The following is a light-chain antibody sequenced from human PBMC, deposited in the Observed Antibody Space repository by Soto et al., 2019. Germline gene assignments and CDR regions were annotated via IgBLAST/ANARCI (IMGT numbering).Light chain of an antibody. Sequence: IQMTQSPSSLSASVGDRVTITCRATQDISHFLAWYQQKPGKLPKLLIYAATILRSGVPPRFSGSGAGTDFTLTINSLQPEDVATYYCQKYNTVPRTFGQGTKVEI. J-gene: IGKJ1*01. V-gene: IGKV1-27*01. CDR3: QKYNTVPRT. CDR2: AAT. CDR1: QDISHF.